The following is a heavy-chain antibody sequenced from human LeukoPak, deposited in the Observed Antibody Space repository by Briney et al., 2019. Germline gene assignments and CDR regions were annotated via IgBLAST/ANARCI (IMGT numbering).Heavy chain of an antibody. CDR1: GFTFSSYA. CDR3: ARDSATAPFDY. Sequence: GGSLRLSCAASGFTFSSYAMHWVRQAPGKGLEWVAVISYDGSNKYYADSVKGRFTIPRDNSKNTLYLQMNSLRAEDTAVYYCARDSATAPFDYWGQGTLVTVSS. CDR2: ISYDGSNK. V-gene: IGHV3-30-3*01. J-gene: IGHJ4*02. D-gene: IGHD5-12*01.